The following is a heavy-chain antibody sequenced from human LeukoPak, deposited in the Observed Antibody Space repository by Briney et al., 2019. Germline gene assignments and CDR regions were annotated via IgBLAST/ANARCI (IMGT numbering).Heavy chain of an antibody. V-gene: IGHV3-21*01. Sequence: PGGSLRLSCAASGFTFSIYSMSWVRQAPGKGLEWVSSISSSSSSIYYADSVKGRFTISRDSAKNSLYLQMNSLRAEDTALYYCARVYYGSGTPLFDYWGQGTLVTVSS. CDR1: GFTFSIYS. CDR2: ISSSSSSI. J-gene: IGHJ4*02. D-gene: IGHD3-10*01. CDR3: ARVYYGSGTPLFDY.